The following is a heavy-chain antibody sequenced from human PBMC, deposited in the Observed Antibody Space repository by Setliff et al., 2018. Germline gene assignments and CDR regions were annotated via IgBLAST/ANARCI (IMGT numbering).Heavy chain of an antibody. CDR2: VFPSGAT. Sequence: SETLSLTCTVSGDSMSGASIWSWIRQPPGKGLEFMGYVFPSGATKYDPSLKSRLTISVDTSKSQFSLKLTSVTAADTAVYFCAKGGTYRYFDYWGQGTLVTVS. V-gene: IGHV4-59*01. J-gene: IGHJ4*02. CDR1: GDSMSGAS. CDR3: AKGGTYRYFDY. D-gene: IGHD2-15*01.